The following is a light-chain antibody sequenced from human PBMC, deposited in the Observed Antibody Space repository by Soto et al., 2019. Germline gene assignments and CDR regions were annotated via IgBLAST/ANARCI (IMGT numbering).Light chain of an antibody. CDR1: SSDVGGYNC. V-gene: IGLV2-8*01. CDR2: EVS. CDR3: SSYAGSNNLV. Sequence: QSALTQPPSASGSPGQSVTISCTGTSSDVGGYNCVSWYQQHPGKAPKLMIYEVSKRPSRVPDRFSGSKSGNTASLTVSGLQAEDEADYYCSSYAGSNNLVFGGGTKLTVL. J-gene: IGLJ2*01.